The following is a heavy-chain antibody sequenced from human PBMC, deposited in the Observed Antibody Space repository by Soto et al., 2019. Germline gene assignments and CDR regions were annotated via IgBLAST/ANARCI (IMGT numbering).Heavy chain of an antibody. CDR1: GFTFSSYA. V-gene: IGHV3-23*01. CDR2: ISGSGGST. CDR3: AKDRLPPMIVVVTYFDY. D-gene: IGHD3-22*01. Sequence: EVQLLESGGGLVQPGGSLRLSCAASGFTFSSYAMSWVRQAPGKGLEWVSAISGSGGSTYYADSVKGRFTLSRDNSKNTLYLQMNSLRAEDTAVYYCAKDRLPPMIVVVTYFDYWGQGTLVTVSS. J-gene: IGHJ4*02.